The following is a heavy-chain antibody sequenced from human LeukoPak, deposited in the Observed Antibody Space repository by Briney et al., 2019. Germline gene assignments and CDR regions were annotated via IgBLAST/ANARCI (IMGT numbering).Heavy chain of an antibody. D-gene: IGHD6-19*01. J-gene: IGHJ3*02. V-gene: IGHV3-30*03. CDR2: ISHDETIK. CDR1: GIRFSNSV. CDR3: AAQWLVLGAFDI. Sequence: GGSLRLSCAASGIRFSNSVMHWVRQAPGKGLEWVAFISHDETIKSYVDSVKGRFTISRDNSKNTLYLQMNSLRAEDTAVYYCAAQWLVLGAFDIWGQGTMVTVSS.